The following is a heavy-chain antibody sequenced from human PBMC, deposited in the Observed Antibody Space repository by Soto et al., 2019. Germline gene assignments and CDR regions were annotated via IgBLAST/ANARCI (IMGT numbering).Heavy chain of an antibody. CDR1: GDIGSSNSAR. V-gene: IGHV6-1*01. Sequence: AQTLPLTYAITGDIGSSNSARWSRVRQSPSRGLEWLGRTYYRSKWYYEYAVSVRVRITITPDTSKNQYSLQLNSVTPEDTAVYFCARGEQYSGRIFDYWGQGTLVTVSS. D-gene: IGHD1-26*01. CDR3: ARGEQYSGRIFDY. J-gene: IGHJ4*01. CDR2: TYYRSKWYY.